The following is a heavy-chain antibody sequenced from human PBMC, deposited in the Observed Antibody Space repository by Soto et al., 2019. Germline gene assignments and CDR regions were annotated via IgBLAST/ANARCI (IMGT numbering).Heavy chain of an antibody. Sequence: QVQLVQSGAEVKEPGASVKVSFKPSGYTFTRNGISWLRQAPGQGLEWVGWIRTNSGNTDYAQKLQGRVTLTTDTSTNTAYFELRILRSDDTAVDYDARDKDYVLDYWCQGTLVSVSS. CDR3: ARDKDYVLDY. V-gene: IGHV1-18*01. D-gene: IGHD4-17*01. CDR2: IRTNSGNT. CDR1: GYTFTRNG. J-gene: IGHJ4*02.